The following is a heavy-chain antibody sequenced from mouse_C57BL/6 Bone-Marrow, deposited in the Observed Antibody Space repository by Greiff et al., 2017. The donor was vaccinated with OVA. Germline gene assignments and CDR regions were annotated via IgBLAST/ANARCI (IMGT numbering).Heavy chain of an antibody. CDR2: ISRGDSTI. V-gene: IGHV5-17*01. D-gene: IGHD1-1*01. Sequence: EVQLVQSGGGLVMPGGSLKLSCAASGFTFSDYGMHWVSQAPEQGLEWVAYISRGDSTIYYADTVTGRFTITRDNAKNTLFLQMTSLRSEDTAIYYCARDFTTVVDYYAMDYWGQGTSVTVSS. CDR1: GFTFSDYG. CDR3: ARDFTTVVDYYAMDY. J-gene: IGHJ4*01.